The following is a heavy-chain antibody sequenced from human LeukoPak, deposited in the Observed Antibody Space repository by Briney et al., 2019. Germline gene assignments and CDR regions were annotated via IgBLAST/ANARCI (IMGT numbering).Heavy chain of an antibody. CDR1: GFTFNSHA. CDR2: TSYDGSNN. V-gene: IGHV3-30-3*01. CDR3: ARDIYSSGTLGTFDY. D-gene: IGHD1-26*01. Sequence: GGSLRRSCAASGFTFNSHAMHWVRQAPGKGLEFVAVTSYDGSNNFYTDSVKGRFTISRDNSENTLFLQMNSLRPEDTAVYYCARDIYSSGTLGTFDYWGQGTLITVSS. J-gene: IGHJ4*02.